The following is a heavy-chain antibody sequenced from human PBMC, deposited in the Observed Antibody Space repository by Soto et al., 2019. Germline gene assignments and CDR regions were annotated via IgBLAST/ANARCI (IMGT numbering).Heavy chain of an antibody. CDR2: MHDSGRS. D-gene: IGHD2-15*01. J-gene: IGHJ4*02. CDR1: SDSINNYY. V-gene: IGHV4-59*01. CDR3: ARVGGTRGWY. Sequence: QVQLQESGPGLVKPSETLALTCTVSSDSINNYYWTWIRQPPGKGLEWIGYMHDSGRSNYNPSLKRPVKISVDTSKTRFALNLNSVTAADTAVYYCARVGGTRGWYWGQGTLVTVSS.